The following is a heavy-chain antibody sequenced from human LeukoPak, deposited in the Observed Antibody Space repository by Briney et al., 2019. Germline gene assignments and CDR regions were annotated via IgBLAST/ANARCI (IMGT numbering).Heavy chain of an antibody. Sequence: GESLKISCKGSGYSFTSYWIGWVRQMPGKGLEWMGIVYPGDSDTRYSPSFQGQVTISADKSISTAYLQWSSLKASDTAMYYCARHIPGIVVAASDPSFDYWGQGTLVTVSS. V-gene: IGHV5-51*01. CDR2: VYPGDSDT. CDR1: GYSFTSYW. D-gene: IGHD6-19*01. J-gene: IGHJ4*02. CDR3: ARHIPGIVVAASDPSFDY.